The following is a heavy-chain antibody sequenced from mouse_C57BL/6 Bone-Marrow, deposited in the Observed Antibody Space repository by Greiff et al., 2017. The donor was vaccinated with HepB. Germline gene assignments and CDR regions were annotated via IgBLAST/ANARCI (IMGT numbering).Heavy chain of an antibody. Sequence: VQLKQSGPELVKPGASVKISCKASGYSFTGYYMNWVKQSPEKSLEWIGEINPSTGGTTSNQKFKAKATLTVVKSSSTAYMQLKSLTSEDAAVYYCARVNWFAWFAYWGQGILVTVSA. D-gene: IGHD4-1*01. CDR3: ARVNWFAWFAY. J-gene: IGHJ3*01. CDR1: GYSFTGYY. CDR2: INPSTGGT. V-gene: IGHV1-42*01.